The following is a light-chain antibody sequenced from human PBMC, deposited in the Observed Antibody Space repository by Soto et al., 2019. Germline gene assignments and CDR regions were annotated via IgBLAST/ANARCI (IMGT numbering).Light chain of an antibody. CDR2: NDD. V-gene: IGLV3-21*04. J-gene: IGLJ2*01. CDR1: NIAGKS. Sequence: YELTQPPSVSVAPGKTARITCGGDNIAGKSVHWYQLKPGQAPVLIIYNDDDRPSGIPERFSGSNSGNTATLTVSWVEAGDEADYYCQVWGSNADPYVLFGGGTKLTVL. CDR3: QVWGSNADPYVL.